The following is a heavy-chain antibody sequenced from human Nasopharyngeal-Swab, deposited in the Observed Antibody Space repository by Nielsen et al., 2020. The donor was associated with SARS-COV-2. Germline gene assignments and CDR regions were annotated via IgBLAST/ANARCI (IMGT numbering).Heavy chain of an antibody. V-gene: IGHV3-53*01. CDR2: IYSGGNA. Sequence: GSLRLSCAASGFIITSNYMNWVRQAPGKGLEWVSVIYSGGNAYYADSVKGRFTISRDTSKNMLYLQMDSVRADDTAVYYCARDTGFCTRGSCGPFDSWGQGTLVSVSS. CDR3: ARDTGFCTRGSCGPFDS. J-gene: IGHJ4*02. D-gene: IGHD2-8*01. CDR1: GFIITSNY.